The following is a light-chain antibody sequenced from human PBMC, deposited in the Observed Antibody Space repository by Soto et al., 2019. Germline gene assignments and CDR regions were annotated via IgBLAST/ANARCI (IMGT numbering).Light chain of an antibody. CDR3: QQRDSYPRT. CDR1: QSVSGW. J-gene: IGKJ2*01. V-gene: IGKV1-9*01. CDR2: AAS. Sequence: LTQSPGTLSLSPGERATLSCRASQSVSGWLAWYQQKPGKAPNILISAASTLPSGVPSRFSGSGSETEFTLTITRLQPEDSATYYCQQRDSYPRTFGQGTKVDIK.